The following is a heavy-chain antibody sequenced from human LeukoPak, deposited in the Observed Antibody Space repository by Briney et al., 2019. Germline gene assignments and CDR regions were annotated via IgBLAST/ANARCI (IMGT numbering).Heavy chain of an antibody. D-gene: IGHD2-2*01. Sequence: KPSETLSLTCTVSGGSISSYYWSWIRQPPGKGLEWNGYIYYSGSTNYNPSLKSRVTISVDTSKNQFSLKLSSVTAADTAVYYCATRYCSSTSCPTYYYYYMDVWGKGTTVTVSS. CDR3: ATRYCSSTSCPTYYYYYMDV. J-gene: IGHJ6*03. V-gene: IGHV4-59*01. CDR1: GGSISSYY. CDR2: IYYSGST.